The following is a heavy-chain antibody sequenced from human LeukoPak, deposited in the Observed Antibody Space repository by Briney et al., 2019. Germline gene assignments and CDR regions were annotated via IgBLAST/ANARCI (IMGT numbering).Heavy chain of an antibody. CDR3: AKDGEMDQGAFDI. CDR1: GFTFINYA. D-gene: IGHD5-24*01. CDR2: VLGSGDST. V-gene: IGHV3-23*01. Sequence: GGSLRLSCAASGFTFINYAMTWVRQAPGKGLEWVSTVLGSGDSTFYADSVKGRFTISRDNSKDTVYLQMNSLRAGDTAVYYCAKDGEMDQGAFDIWGQGTMVTVSS. J-gene: IGHJ3*02.